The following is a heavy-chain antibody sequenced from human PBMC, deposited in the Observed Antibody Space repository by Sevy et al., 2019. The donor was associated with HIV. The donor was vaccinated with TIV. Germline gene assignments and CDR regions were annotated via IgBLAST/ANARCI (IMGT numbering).Heavy chain of an antibody. Sequence: SETLSLTCSVSAGSSSSYYWSWIRQPAGKGLEWIGRLYTSGSTKYNPSLKSRVTMSVDTSKAQFSLKLSSVSAADTAVYYCARGPAVIVEGAQYDYWGQGIPVTVSS. D-gene: IGHD3-22*01. CDR3: ARGPAVIVEGAQYDY. CDR1: AGSSSSYY. CDR2: LYTSGST. J-gene: IGHJ4*02. V-gene: IGHV4-4*07.